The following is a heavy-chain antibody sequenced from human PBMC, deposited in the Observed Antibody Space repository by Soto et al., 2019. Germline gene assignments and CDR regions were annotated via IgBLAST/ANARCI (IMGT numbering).Heavy chain of an antibody. D-gene: IGHD6-13*01. CDR1: GGTFSSYA. Sequence: SVKVSCKASGGTFSSYAISWVRQAPGQGLEWMGGIIPIFGTANYAQKFQGRVTITADESTSTAYMELSSLRSEDTAVYYCAREFRLDYIAAAPGGSWFDPWGQGTLVTVSS. CDR2: IIPIFGTA. J-gene: IGHJ5*02. V-gene: IGHV1-69*13. CDR3: AREFRLDYIAAAPGGSWFDP.